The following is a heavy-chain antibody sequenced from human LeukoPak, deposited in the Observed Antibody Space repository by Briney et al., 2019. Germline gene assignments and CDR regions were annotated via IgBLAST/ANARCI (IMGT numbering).Heavy chain of an antibody. CDR1: GGSISSSSYS. V-gene: IGHV4-61*01. Sequence: SETLSLTCAVSGGSISSSSYSWSWIRQPPGKGLEWIGYIYYSGSTNYNPSLKSRVTMSVDTSKNQFSLKLSSVTAADTAVYYCARTTEAHSWRTRYYDYYMDVWGKGTTVTVSS. CDR3: ARTTEAHSWRTRYYDYYMDV. J-gene: IGHJ6*03. D-gene: IGHD6-13*01. CDR2: IYYSGST.